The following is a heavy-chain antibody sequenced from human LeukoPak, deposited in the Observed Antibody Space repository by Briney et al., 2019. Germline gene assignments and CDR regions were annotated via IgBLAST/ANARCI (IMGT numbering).Heavy chain of an antibody. CDR1: GDSVINGDW. D-gene: IGHD3-10*01. CDR3: SRRSGTYTWYFDV. Sequence: PSGTLSLTCDVSGDSVINGDWWTWVRQPPGKGLEWIGEVSHSGYTNYNPSLESRVAISIDKSNNHFSLSLRFVSAADTAVYFCSRRSGTYTWYFDVWGRGTLVTVSS. J-gene: IGHJ2*01. CDR2: VSHSGYT. V-gene: IGHV4-4*02.